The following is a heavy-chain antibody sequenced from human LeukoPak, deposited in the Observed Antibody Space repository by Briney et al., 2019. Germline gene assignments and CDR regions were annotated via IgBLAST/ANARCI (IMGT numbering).Heavy chain of an antibody. J-gene: IGHJ5*02. CDR2: IYYSGST. V-gene: IGHV4-59*01. D-gene: IGHD3-22*01. Sequence: SETLSLTCTVSGGSISSYYWSWIRQPPGKGLEWIGYIYYSGSTNYNPSLKSRVTISVDTSKNQFSLKLSSVTAADTAVYYCARTPSSGYYFRWFDPWGQGTLVTVSS. CDR1: GGSISSYY. CDR3: ARTPSSGYYFRWFDP.